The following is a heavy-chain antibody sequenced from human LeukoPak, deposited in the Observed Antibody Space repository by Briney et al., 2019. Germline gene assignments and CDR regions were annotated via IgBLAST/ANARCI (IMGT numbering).Heavy chain of an antibody. CDR1: GGSISSYY. CDR3: ARAPKTYYYDSSGSLAGFQH. CDR2: IYYSGST. J-gene: IGHJ1*01. Sequence: MTSETLSLTCTVSGGSISSYYWSWIQQPPGKGLEWIGYIYYSGSTNYNPSLKGRVTISVDTSKNQFSLKLSSVTAADTAVYYCARAPKTYYYDSSGSLAGFQHWGQGTLVTVSS. V-gene: IGHV4-59*01. D-gene: IGHD3-22*01.